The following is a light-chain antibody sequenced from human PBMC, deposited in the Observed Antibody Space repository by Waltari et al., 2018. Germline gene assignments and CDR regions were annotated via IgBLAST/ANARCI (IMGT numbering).Light chain of an antibody. CDR3: CSYVGLGTYV. J-gene: IGLJ1*01. CDR2: EVT. CDR1: SSDVGNYNL. V-gene: IGLV2-23*02. Sequence: QSGLAQPASASGSPGQSITITCTGTSSDVGNYNLISCYQKRPGKAPTLLIYEVTKRAPGTSDRFSASKSGNTASLSISGLQAQEDEADYYCCSYVGLGTYVFGTGTKVTV.